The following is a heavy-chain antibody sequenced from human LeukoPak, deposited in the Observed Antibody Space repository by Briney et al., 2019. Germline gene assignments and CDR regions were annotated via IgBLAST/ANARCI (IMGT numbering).Heavy chain of an antibody. CDR2: IYSGGST. CDR3: ARPSDCSSTSCYTFYYYYGMDV. CDR1: GFTVSSNY. D-gene: IGHD2-2*02. J-gene: IGHJ6*02. V-gene: IGHV3-53*01. Sequence: GGSLRLSCAASGFTVSSNYMSWVRQAPGKGLEWVSVIYSGGSTYYADSVKGRFTISRDNSKNTLYLQMNSLRAEDTAVYYCARPSDCSSTSCYTFYYYYGMDVWGQGTTVTVSS.